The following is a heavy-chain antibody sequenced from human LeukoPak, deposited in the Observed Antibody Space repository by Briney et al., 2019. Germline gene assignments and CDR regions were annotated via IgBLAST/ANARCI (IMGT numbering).Heavy chain of an antibody. J-gene: IGHJ4*02. Sequence: GGSLRLSCSASGFTVSSSYMSWVRQAPGKGLEWVSVIYSGGSTYYADSVKGRFTISRDNSKNTLYLQMNSLRIEDTAVYYCARVAFRSSSYISGIDYWGQGTLVTVPS. CDR2: IYSGGST. V-gene: IGHV3-53*01. D-gene: IGHD6-6*01. CDR1: GFTVSSSY. CDR3: ARVAFRSSSYISGIDY.